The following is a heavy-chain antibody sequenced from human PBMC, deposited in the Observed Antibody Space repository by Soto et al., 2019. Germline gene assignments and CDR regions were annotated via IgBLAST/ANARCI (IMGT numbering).Heavy chain of an antibody. CDR1: GGSISSGGYY. Sequence: SETLSLTCTVPGGSISSGGYYWSWIRQHPGKGLEWIGYIYYSGSTYYHPSLKSRVTISVYPSKNQFSMQLSSVTAADPAVYYCARDRVGLLVTAMVAPYYYYCMDVWGQGTTVTVSS. CDR3: ARDRVGLLVTAMVAPYYYYCMDV. J-gene: IGHJ6*02. CDR2: IYYSGST. D-gene: IGHD5-18*01. V-gene: IGHV4-31*03.